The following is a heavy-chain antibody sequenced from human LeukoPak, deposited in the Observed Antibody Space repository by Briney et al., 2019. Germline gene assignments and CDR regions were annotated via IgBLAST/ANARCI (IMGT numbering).Heavy chain of an antibody. Sequence: GGSLRLSCAASRFTFDNYGLGWVCQARGKGLEWVSGISGSGGRTYYADSVKGRFTISRDNSKNTLFLQLNSLGVEDTATYYCAIPTCSGSGYCSTSDPFHTWGQGAMVTVSS. CDR1: RFTFDNYG. CDR2: ISGSGGRT. CDR3: AIPTCSGSGYCSTSDPFHT. J-gene: IGHJ3*02. V-gene: IGHV3-23*01. D-gene: IGHD2-2*01.